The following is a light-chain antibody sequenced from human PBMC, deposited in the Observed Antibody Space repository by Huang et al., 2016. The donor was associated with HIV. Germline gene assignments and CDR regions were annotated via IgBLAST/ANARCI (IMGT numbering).Light chain of an antibody. CDR1: QTISNN. CDR2: VAS. CDR3: QQHNKWPLT. V-gene: IGKV3-15*01. Sequence: EMVMTQSPATLCVSPGETATLSCRASQTISNNLAWYQHKPGQTPRLPIYVASNRATGVPARFSGSGSGTEFTLTINSLQSEDSAVYYCQQHNKWPLTFGGGTKVEIK. J-gene: IGKJ4*01.